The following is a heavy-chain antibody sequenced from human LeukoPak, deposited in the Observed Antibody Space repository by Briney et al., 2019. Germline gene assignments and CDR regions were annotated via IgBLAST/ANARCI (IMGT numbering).Heavy chain of an antibody. D-gene: IGHD3-10*02. CDR3: AELGITMIGGV. Sequence: GGSLRLSCAASGFTFSSSEMNWVRQAPGKGLEWVSYISPSGSTIYYADSVKGRFTISRDNAKNSLYLQMNSLRVEDTAVYYCAELGITMIGGVWGKGTTVTISS. J-gene: IGHJ6*04. V-gene: IGHV3-48*03. CDR2: ISPSGSTI. CDR1: GFTFSSSE.